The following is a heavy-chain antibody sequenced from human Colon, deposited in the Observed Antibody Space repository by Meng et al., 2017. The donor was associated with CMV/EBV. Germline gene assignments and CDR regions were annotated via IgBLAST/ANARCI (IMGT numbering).Heavy chain of an antibody. Sequence: GESLKISCGASGFTFSSYSMNWVRQAPGKGLEWVSSITSTSTYIYYADSVKGRFTISRDNAKNSLYLQMNSLRAEDTAVYYCAKDRYYGSGKDYGMDVWGQGTTVTVSS. CDR3: AKDRYYGSGKDYGMDV. D-gene: IGHD3-10*01. J-gene: IGHJ6*02. CDR1: GFTFSSYS. CDR2: ITSTSTYI. V-gene: IGHV3-21*01.